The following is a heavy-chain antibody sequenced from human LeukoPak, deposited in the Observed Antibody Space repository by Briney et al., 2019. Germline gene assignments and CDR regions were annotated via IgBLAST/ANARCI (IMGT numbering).Heavy chain of an antibody. J-gene: IGHJ4*02. CDR2: IHYSGST. Sequence: SETLSLTCTVSGGSITSTTYHWGWIRQSPGKGLEWIGSIHYSGSTYYNPSLKSRVTISVDTSKNHFSLKLSSVTAADTAVYYCARDFRGGYDFWSGYYTPYYFDYWGQGTLVTVSP. CDR1: GGSITSTTYH. CDR3: ARDFRGGYDFWSGYYTPYYFDY. V-gene: IGHV4-39*07. D-gene: IGHD3-3*01.